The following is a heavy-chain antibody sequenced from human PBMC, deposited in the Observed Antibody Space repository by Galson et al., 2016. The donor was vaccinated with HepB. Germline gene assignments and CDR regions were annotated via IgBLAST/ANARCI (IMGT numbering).Heavy chain of an antibody. CDR3: ARDSGIATAGVTDFYYGMDV. D-gene: IGHD6-13*01. J-gene: IGHJ6*04. CDR2: IWFDGSEI. CDR1: GFIFSSNG. V-gene: IGHV3-33*01. Sequence: SLRLSCAASGFIFSSNGMHWVRQAPGKGLEWVAVIWFDGSEIYYADSVRGRFTISRDNSKNTLYLQMNSLRAEDTAMYYCARDSGIATAGVTDFYYGMDVWGKGTAVTVSS.